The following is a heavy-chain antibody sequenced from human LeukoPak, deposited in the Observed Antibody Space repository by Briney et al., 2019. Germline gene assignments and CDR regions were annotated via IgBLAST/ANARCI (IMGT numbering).Heavy chain of an antibody. D-gene: IGHD2-2*01. CDR2: IYYSGST. V-gene: IGHV4-59*01. CDR3: ARVVRDYYYYYMDV. J-gene: IGHJ6*03. Sequence: KPSETLSLTCTVSGGSISSYYWSWIRQPPGKGLEWIGYIYYSGSTNYNPSLKSRVTISVDTSKNQFSLKLSSVTAADTAVYYCARVVRDYYYYYMDVWGKGTTVTVSS. CDR1: GGSISSYY.